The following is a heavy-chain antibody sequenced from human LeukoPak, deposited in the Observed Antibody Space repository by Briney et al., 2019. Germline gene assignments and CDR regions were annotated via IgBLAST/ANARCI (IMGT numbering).Heavy chain of an antibody. CDR3: GRDDDVYGFDY. CDR1: GFIFSGHW. CDR2: IKKDGTYR. V-gene: IGHV3-74*01. Sequence: GGSLRLSCAASGFIFSGHWMHWVRQAPGEGLVCVARIKKDGTYRDYGDSVKGRFTISRDNAKNTLYLQMNSLRVEDTARYYCGRDDDVYGFDYWGQGTVVTVSS. J-gene: IGHJ4*02. D-gene: IGHD3-16*01.